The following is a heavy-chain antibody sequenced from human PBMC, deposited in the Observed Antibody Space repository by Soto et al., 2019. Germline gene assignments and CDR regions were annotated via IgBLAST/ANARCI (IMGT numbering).Heavy chain of an antibody. D-gene: IGHD3-16*01. V-gene: IGHV3-33*01. CDR1: GFTFSSYG. CDR3: ERWGKFGDVYYFDY. Sequence: GGSLRLSCAASGFTFSSYGMHWVRQAPGKGLEWVTIIWFDGSNKYYADSVKGRFTISRDNSKNTLYLQMNSLRAEDTAVYYCERWGKFGDVYYFDYWGQGTLVPVSS. J-gene: IGHJ4*02. CDR2: IWFDGSNK.